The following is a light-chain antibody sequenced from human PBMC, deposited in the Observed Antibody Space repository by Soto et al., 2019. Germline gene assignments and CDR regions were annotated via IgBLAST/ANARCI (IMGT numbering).Light chain of an antibody. CDR3: GTWDSSLSAGV. Sequence: QSVLTQPPSVSAAPGQKVTISCSGSSSNIGNNYVSWYQQLPGTAPKLLIYKRPSGIPDRFSGSKSGTSATLGITGLQNGDEAEYYCGTWDSSLSAGVLGGGTKLTVL. CDR1: SSNIGNNY. V-gene: IGLV1-51*01. J-gene: IGLJ3*02.